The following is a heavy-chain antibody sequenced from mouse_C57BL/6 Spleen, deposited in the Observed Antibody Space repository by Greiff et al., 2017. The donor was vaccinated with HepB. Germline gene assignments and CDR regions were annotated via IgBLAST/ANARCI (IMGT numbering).Heavy chain of an antibody. V-gene: IGHV5-16*01. CDR1: GFTFSDYY. CDR2: INYDGSST. CDR3: ARDDGSSMDY. D-gene: IGHD1-1*01. Sequence: EVQLQESEGGLVQPGRSMKLSCTASGFTFSDYYMAWVRQVPEKGLEWVANINYDGSSTYYLDSLKSRFIISRDNAKNILYLQMSSLKSEDTATYYCARDDGSSMDYWGQGTSVTVSS. J-gene: IGHJ4*01.